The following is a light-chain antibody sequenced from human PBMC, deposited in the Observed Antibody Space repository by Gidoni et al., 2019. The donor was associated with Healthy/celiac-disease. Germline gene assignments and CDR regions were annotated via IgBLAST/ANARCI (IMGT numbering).Light chain of an antibody. CDR1: SGSIASND. CDR3: QSYDSSNHGV. Sequence: NFLLTQPHPLSESPGKTVPISCTGSSGSIASNDVQWYQQRPGSAPTTVIYEDNQRPSGVPDRFSGSIDSSSNSASLTISGLKTEDEADDYCQSYDSSNHGVFGGGTKLTVL. V-gene: IGLV6-57*02. CDR2: EDN. J-gene: IGLJ3*02.